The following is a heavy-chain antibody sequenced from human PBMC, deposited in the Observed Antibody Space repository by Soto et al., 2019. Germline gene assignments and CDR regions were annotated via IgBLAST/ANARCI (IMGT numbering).Heavy chain of an antibody. Sequence: EVQLLESGGGLVQPGGSLRLSCAASGFTFSSYAMSWVRQAPGKGLEWVSAISGSGGSTYYADSVKGRFTISRDNSKKTLYLQMNVLRAEDTAVYYCAKHRAWIQLWSFDYWGQGTLVTVSS. D-gene: IGHD5-18*01. J-gene: IGHJ4*02. CDR1: GFTFSSYA. CDR3: AKHRAWIQLWSFDY. CDR2: ISGSGGST. V-gene: IGHV3-23*01.